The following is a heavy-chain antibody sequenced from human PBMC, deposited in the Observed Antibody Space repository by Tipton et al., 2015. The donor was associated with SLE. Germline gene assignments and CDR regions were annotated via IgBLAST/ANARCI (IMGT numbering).Heavy chain of an antibody. CDR1: GFTFCSYA. J-gene: IGHJ4*02. Sequence: SLRLSCAASGFTFCSYAMHWVRQAPGKGLEWVAFIKNDGTEKYYADSVRGRFSISRDNSKNTLFLQMNSLRGEDTAVFYCAREQGRSGYFDYWGQGTLVTVSS. D-gene: IGHD1-26*01. CDR2: IKNDGTEK. CDR3: AREQGRSGYFDY. V-gene: IGHV3-30*02.